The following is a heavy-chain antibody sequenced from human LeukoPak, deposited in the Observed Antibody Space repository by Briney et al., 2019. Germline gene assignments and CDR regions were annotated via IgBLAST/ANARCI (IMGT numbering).Heavy chain of an antibody. CDR2: INHSGST. CDR3: ARVVPPYYYGSGSYYNVYGMDV. Sequence: PETLSLTCAVYDGSFSGYYWSWIRQPPGKGLEWIGEINHSGSTNYNPSLKSRVTISVDTSKNQFSLKLSSVTAADTAVYYCARVVPPYYYGSGSYYNVYGMDVWGQGTTVTVSS. D-gene: IGHD3-10*01. V-gene: IGHV4-34*01. J-gene: IGHJ6*02. CDR1: DGSFSGYY.